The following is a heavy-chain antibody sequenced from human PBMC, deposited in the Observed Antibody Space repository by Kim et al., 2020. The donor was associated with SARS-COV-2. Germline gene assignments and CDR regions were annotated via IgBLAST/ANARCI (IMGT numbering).Heavy chain of an antibody. Sequence: SETLSLTCTVSGGSISSSSYYWGWIRQPPGKGLEWIGSIYYSGSTYYNPSLKSRVTISVDTSKNQFSLKLSSVTAADTAVYYCARPQAGDPGPIHFDYCGQGTLVTVSS. J-gene: IGHJ4*02. CDR2: IYYSGST. CDR1: GGSISSSSYY. CDR3: ARPQAGDPGPIHFDY. V-gene: IGHV4-39*01.